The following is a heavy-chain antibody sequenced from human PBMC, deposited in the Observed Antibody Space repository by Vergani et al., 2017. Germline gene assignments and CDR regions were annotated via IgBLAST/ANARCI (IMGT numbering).Heavy chain of an antibody. D-gene: IGHD6-19*01. CDR1: GGSFSGYY. CDR2: INHSGST. CDR3: ARGLSGWGIDY. V-gene: IGHV4-34*01. Sequence: QVQLQQWGAGLLKPSETLSLTCAVYGGSFSGYYWSWIRQPPGKGLEWIGEINHSGSTNYNPSLKSRVTISVDTSKNQFSLKLSSVTAADTAVYYCARGLSGWGIDYWGQGTLVTVSS. J-gene: IGHJ4*02.